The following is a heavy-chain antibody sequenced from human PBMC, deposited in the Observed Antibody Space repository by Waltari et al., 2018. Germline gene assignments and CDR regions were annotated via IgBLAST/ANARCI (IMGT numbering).Heavy chain of an antibody. D-gene: IGHD4-4*01. CDR2: IYYSGST. CDR3: ARTHDYSNRMGWYYYYGMDV. Sequence: QLQLQESGPGLVKPSETLSLTCTVSGGSISSSSYYWGWIRQPPGKGREWIGSIYYSGSTYYNPSLKSRVTISVDTSKNQFSLKLSSVTAADTAVYYCARTHDYSNRMGWYYYYGMDVWGQGTTVTVSS. J-gene: IGHJ6*02. V-gene: IGHV4-39*07. CDR1: GGSISSSSYY.